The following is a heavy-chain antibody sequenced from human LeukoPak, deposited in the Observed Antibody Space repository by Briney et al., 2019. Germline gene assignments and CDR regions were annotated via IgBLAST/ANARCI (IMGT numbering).Heavy chain of an antibody. Sequence: PSETLSLTRTLSGGSLSSYYWSWGRQPPGPGVEASGDMYYSGSTDYNPYLKSPVTISVDTSKNPFTLKLSSVTAADTAVYYCAGHRGQKYNWNYATMGFDHWGQGTLVTVSS. J-gene: IGHJ5*02. CDR3: AGHRGQKYNWNYATMGFDH. V-gene: IGHV4-59*01. CDR1: GGSLSSYY. CDR2: MYYSGST. D-gene: IGHD1-7*01.